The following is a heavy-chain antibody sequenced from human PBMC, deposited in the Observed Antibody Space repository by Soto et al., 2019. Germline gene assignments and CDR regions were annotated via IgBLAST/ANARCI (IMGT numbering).Heavy chain of an antibody. Sequence: GGSLRLSCAASGFTFDDYTMHWVRQAPGKGLEWVSMISWDGGNTYYADSVKGRFTISRDNSKNSLYLQMNSLRTEDTALYYCAKDTSWTIDYWGQGTLVTVYS. CDR3: AKDTSWTIDY. D-gene: IGHD4-17*01. CDR2: ISWDGGNT. V-gene: IGHV3-43*01. CDR1: GFTFDDYT. J-gene: IGHJ4*02.